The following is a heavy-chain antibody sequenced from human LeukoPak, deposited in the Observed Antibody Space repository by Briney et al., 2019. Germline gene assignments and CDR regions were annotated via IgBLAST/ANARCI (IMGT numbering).Heavy chain of an antibody. Sequence: ASVKVSCKASGYIFTGYYIHWLRQAPGQGLEWMGIVNPGGDSTNYAQDFQGRLTLTGDTSTSTVYMELSSLRSEDTAVYYCARVRDGYNDAYDIWGQGTMVTVTS. CDR2: VNPGGDST. D-gene: IGHD5-24*01. CDR1: GYIFTGYY. V-gene: IGHV1-46*01. CDR3: ARVRDGYNDAYDI. J-gene: IGHJ3*02.